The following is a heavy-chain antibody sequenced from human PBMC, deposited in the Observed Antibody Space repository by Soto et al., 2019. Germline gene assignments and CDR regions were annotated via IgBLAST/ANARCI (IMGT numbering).Heavy chain of an antibody. J-gene: IGHJ6*03. Sequence: ILSLTCTVSGGSISSGGYYWSWIRQHPGKGMEWIGYIYYSGSTYYNPSLKSRVTISVDTSKNQFSLKLSSVTAADTAVYYCAREGCSSTSCPTNNYYYYMDVWGKGTTVTVSS. CDR1: GGSISSGGYY. V-gene: IGHV4-31*03. CDR3: AREGCSSTSCPTNNYYYYMDV. D-gene: IGHD2-2*01. CDR2: IYYSGST.